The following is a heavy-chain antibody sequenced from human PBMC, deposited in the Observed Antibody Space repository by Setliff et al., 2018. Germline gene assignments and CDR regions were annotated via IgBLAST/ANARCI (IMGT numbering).Heavy chain of an antibody. D-gene: IGHD3-22*01. CDR2: ISGSGDST. CDR3: AREYYDSSGYHGPLDY. Sequence: GGSLRLSCVASGFTFSNYAMAWVRQAPGKGLEWVSAISGSGDSTYYADSVKGRFTISRDNSKNTVYLDMSSLRSEDTAVYYCAREYYDSSGYHGPLDYWGQGTLVTVSS. J-gene: IGHJ4*02. CDR1: GFTFSNYA. V-gene: IGHV3-23*01.